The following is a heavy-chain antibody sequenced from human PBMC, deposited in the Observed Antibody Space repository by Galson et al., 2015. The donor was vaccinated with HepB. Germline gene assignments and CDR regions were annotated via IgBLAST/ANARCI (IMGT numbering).Heavy chain of an antibody. CDR2: ISSSSSYT. CDR1: GFTFSDYY. J-gene: IGHJ6*02. Sequence: SLRLSCAASGFTFSDYYMSWIRQAPGKGLEWVSYISSSSSYTNYADSVKGRFTISRDNAKNSLYLQMNSLRAEDTAVYYCARDREPDTVVVPAAILGSVGGMDVWGQGTTVTVSS. D-gene: IGHD2-2*01. CDR3: ARDREPDTVVVPAAILGSVGGMDV. V-gene: IGHV3-11*06.